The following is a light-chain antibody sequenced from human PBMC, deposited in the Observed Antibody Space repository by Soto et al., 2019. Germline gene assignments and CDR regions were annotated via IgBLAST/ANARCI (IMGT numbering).Light chain of an antibody. CDR3: QHRSNRPRT. Sequence: EIVLTQSPATLSLSPGERATLSCRASQSVSTYLAWYQQKPGQAPRLLIYYASNRATGILARFSGSGSGTDFPLTISSLEPEDFAVYYCQHRSNRPRTFGQGTKLEIK. J-gene: IGKJ2*02. CDR1: QSVSTY. V-gene: IGKV3-11*01. CDR2: YAS.